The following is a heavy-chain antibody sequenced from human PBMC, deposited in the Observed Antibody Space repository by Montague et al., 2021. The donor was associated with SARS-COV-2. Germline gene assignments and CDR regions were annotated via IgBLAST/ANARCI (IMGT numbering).Heavy chain of an antibody. Sequence: SETLSLTCAVYGGSFSGYYWSWIRQPPGKGLEWIGEINHSGSTNYNPSLKSRVTISVDTSKNQFSLKLSSVTAADTAVYYCARARSVTTFFLGVREAMDVWGQGTTVTVSS. D-gene: IGHD4-11*01. J-gene: IGHJ6*02. V-gene: IGHV4-34*01. CDR1: GGSFSGYY. CDR3: ARARSVTTFFLGVREAMDV. CDR2: INHSGST.